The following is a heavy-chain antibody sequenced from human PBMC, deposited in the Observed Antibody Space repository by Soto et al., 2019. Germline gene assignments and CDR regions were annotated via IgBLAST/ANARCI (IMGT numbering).Heavy chain of an antibody. CDR2: IYYSGST. CDR3: ARRYGGNFDY. Sequence: SETLSLTCTVSGGSISSYYWSWIRQPPGKGLEWIGYIYYSGSTNYNPSLKSRVTISVDTSKNQFSLKLSSVTAADTAVYYCARRYGGNFDYWGQGILVTVPQ. D-gene: IGHD1-26*01. CDR1: GGSISSYY. V-gene: IGHV4-59*01. J-gene: IGHJ4*02.